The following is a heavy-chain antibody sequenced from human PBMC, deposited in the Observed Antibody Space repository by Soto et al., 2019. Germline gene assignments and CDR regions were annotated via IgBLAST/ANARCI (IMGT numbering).Heavy chain of an antibody. CDR2: ISYDGSNK. D-gene: IGHD5-18*01. CDR1: GFTFSSYA. Sequence: RLSCAASGFTFSSYAMHWVRQAPGKGLEWVAVISYDGSNKYYADSVKGRFTISRDNSKNTLYLQMNSLRAEDTAVYYCASAGYSYGFGYYYGMDVWGQGTTVTVSS. V-gene: IGHV3-30-3*01. CDR3: ASAGYSYGFGYYYGMDV. J-gene: IGHJ6*02.